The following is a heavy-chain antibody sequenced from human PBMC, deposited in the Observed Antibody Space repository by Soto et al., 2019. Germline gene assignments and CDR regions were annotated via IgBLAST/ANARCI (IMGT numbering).Heavy chain of an antibody. V-gene: IGHV1-8*01. CDR3: ASSWFGELYYGMDV. J-gene: IGHJ6*02. CDR2: MNPNSGNT. D-gene: IGHD3-10*01. Sequence: VSCKASGYTFTSYDINWVRQATGQGLEWMGWMNPNSGNTGYAQKFQGRVTMTRNTSISTAYMELSSLRSEDTAVYYCASSWFGELYYGMDVWGQGTTVTVSS. CDR1: GYTFTSYD.